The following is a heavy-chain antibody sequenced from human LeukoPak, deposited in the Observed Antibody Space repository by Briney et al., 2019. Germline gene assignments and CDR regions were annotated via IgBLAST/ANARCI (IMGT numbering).Heavy chain of an antibody. CDR2: INHSGST. CDR1: GGSFSGYY. D-gene: IGHD6-13*01. CDR3: ARGRSSSWYYYYGMDV. J-gene: IGHJ6*02. Sequence: PSETLSLTCAVYGGSFSGYYWSWIRQPPGKGLEWIGEINHSGSTNYNPSLKSRVTISVDTSKNQFSLKLSSVTAADTAVCYCARGRSSSWYYYYGMDVWGQGTTVTVSS. V-gene: IGHV4-34*01.